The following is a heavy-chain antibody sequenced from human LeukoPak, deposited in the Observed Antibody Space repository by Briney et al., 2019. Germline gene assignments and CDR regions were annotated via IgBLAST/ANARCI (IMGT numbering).Heavy chain of an antibody. J-gene: IGHJ5*02. D-gene: IGHD3-3*01. CDR3: ARGFWSGYAWNWFDP. V-gene: IGHV1-8*03. CDR2: MNPNSRNT. CDR1: GYSFTGYY. Sequence: GASVKVSCKASGYSFTGYYLHWVRQATGEGLEWMGWMNPNSRNTRYAQKFHGRVTITRNTSLSTHYMQLRSLRSEDTAVYYCARGFWSGYAWNWFDPWGQGTLVTVSS.